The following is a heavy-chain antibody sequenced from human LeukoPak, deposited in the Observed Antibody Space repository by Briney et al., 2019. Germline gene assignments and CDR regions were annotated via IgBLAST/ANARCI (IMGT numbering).Heavy chain of an antibody. Sequence: GGSLRLSCAASGFTFSTSTMNWVRQAPGKGLEWVSSISSSNDYIYYADSVKGRFTISRDSAKSSLYLQMNSLRAEDTAVYYCVRIPNSAGFPNWFDPWGQGTLVTVSS. CDR2: ISSSNDYI. CDR3: VRIPNSAGFPNWFDP. D-gene: IGHD6-19*01. V-gene: IGHV3-21*01. J-gene: IGHJ5*02. CDR1: GFTFSTST.